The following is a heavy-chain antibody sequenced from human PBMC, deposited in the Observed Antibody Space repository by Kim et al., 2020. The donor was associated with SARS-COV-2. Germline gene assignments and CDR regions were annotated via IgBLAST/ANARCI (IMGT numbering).Heavy chain of an antibody. CDR2: ISGTGGST. J-gene: IGHJ5*02. CDR1: GFTFSTYA. D-gene: IGHD3-10*01. V-gene: IGHV3-23*01. CDR3: AKVEMVRGRAPNWFAP. Sequence: GGSLRLSCAASGFTFSTYAMSWVRQAPGKGLEWVSAISGTGGSTYYADSVKGRFTISRDNSENTLFLQMNSLRVEDTAIYYCAKVEMVRGRAPNWFAPWGQGTLVTVSS.